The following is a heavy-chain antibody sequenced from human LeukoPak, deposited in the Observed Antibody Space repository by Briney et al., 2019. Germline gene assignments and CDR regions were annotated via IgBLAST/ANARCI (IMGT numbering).Heavy chain of an antibody. J-gene: IGHJ4*02. V-gene: IGHV3-7*01. Sequence: GGSLRLSCAASGFTFRSYAMSWVRQAPGKGLEWVAHISQDGSEQYYVDSVRDRFTISRDNAKTSLNLQMHSLRAQDTAIYYCARWTETPMVIPHWGRGTLVTVSS. CDR3: ARWTETPMVIPH. CDR1: GFTFRSYA. D-gene: IGHD3-22*01. CDR2: ISQDGSEQ.